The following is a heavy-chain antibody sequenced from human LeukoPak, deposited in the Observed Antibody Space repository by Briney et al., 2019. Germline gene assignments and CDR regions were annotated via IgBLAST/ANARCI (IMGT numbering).Heavy chain of an antibody. J-gene: IGHJ3*02. V-gene: IGHV3-43*02. CDR1: GFTFYDYV. CDR2: ISGDGGST. CDR3: VKVWQPGRSYAFDI. Sequence: GGSLRLPCAASGFTFYDYVMHWVRQAPGKGLEWVSLISGDGGSTYYADSVKGRFTISRDISKNSLYLQVNSLRTEDTALYYCVKVWQPGRSYAFDIWGLGTMVTVSS. D-gene: IGHD1-26*01.